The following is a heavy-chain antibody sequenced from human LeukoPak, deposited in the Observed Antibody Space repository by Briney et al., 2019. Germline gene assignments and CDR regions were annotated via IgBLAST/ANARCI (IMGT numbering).Heavy chain of an antibody. CDR2: IKPDGSEK. J-gene: IGHJ4*02. V-gene: IGHV3-7*01. D-gene: IGHD4-17*01. Sequence: GGSLRLSCAASGFTFSNYWMSWVRQAPGKGLEWVANIKPDGSEKYYVDSVKGRFTISRDNAKNSLYLQMNSLRAEDTAVYYCARGHGDYGFDYWGRGTLVTVSS. CDR3: ARGHGDYGFDY. CDR1: GFTFSNYW.